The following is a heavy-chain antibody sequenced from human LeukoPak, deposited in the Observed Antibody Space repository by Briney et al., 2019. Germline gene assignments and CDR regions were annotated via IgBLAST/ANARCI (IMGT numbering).Heavy chain of an antibody. Sequence: GGSLRLSCAASGFTFSSYGMHWVRQAPGKGLEWVAFIRYDGSNKYYADSVKGRFTTSRDNSKNTLYLQMNSLRAEDTAVYYCAKDVKNGATSGYLVYWGQGTLVTVSS. D-gene: IGHD3-22*01. CDR2: IRYDGSNK. V-gene: IGHV3-30*02. J-gene: IGHJ4*02. CDR1: GFTFSSYG. CDR3: AKDVKNGATSGYLVY.